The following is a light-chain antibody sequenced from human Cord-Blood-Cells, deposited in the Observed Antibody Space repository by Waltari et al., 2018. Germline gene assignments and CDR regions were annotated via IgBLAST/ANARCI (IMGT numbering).Light chain of an antibody. J-gene: IGKJ2*03. CDR1: QSVLYSSNNNNY. CDR3: QQYYSTPYS. V-gene: IGKV4-1*01. Sequence: DIVMTQSPDSLAVSLGERATINCKSSQSVLYSSNNNNYLAWYQQKPGQPPKLLIYWASTRESVVPDRFSGGGSGTDFTLTISSLQAEDVAVYYCQQYYSTPYSFGQGTKLEIK. CDR2: WAS.